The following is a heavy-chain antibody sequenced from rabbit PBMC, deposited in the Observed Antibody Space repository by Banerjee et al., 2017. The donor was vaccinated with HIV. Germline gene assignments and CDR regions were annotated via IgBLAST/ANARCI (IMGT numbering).Heavy chain of an antibody. CDR2: IYTGSSSTT. J-gene: IGHJ4*01. D-gene: IGHD4-1*01. Sequence: QSLEESGGDLVKPGASLTLTCTASGFSFSSSYYMCWVRQAPGKGLEWIACIYTGSSSTTYYATWAKGRFTISQTSSTTVTLQMTSLTAADTATYFCVRDLAGVIGWNFNLWGPGTLVTVS. CDR1: GFSFSSSYY. CDR3: VRDLAGVIGWNFNL. V-gene: IGHV1S40*01.